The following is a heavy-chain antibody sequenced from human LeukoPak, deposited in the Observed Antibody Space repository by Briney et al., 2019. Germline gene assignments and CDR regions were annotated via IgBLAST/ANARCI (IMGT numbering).Heavy chain of an antibody. Sequence: ASVKVSCKASGYTFTGYYMHWVRQAPGQGLEWMGWINPNSGGTNYAQKFQGRVTMTRAASLSTAYMELSGLRSPDTAVYYCATSFQYSSYYFDYWGQGTLVTVSS. V-gene: IGHV1-2*02. CDR3: ATSFQYSSYYFDY. CDR2: INPNSGGT. J-gene: IGHJ4*02. CDR1: GYTFTGYY. D-gene: IGHD6-6*01.